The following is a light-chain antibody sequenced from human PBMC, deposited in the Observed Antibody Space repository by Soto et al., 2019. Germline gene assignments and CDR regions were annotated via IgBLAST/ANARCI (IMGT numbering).Light chain of an antibody. Sequence: EIVMTQSPATLSVSPGERATLSCRASQSVNSNLAWYQQKRGQAPSLLIYGASTRATGIPARFSGSGSGTEFTLTISSLQSEDFAVYYCQQYNNLYTFGQGTTLEIK. CDR3: QQYNNLYT. CDR2: GAS. CDR1: QSVNSN. V-gene: IGKV3-15*01. J-gene: IGKJ2*01.